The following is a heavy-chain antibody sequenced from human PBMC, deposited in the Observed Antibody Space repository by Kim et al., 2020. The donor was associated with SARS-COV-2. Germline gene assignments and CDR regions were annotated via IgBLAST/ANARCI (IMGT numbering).Heavy chain of an antibody. CDR1: GFTFSIYA. D-gene: IGHD6-19*01. V-gene: IGHV3-23*01. Sequence: GGSLRLSCAASGFTFSIYAMSWVRQAPGKGLEWVSAIGSSGRGTHYADSVRGRFTISSDNSKNTVYLQMDSLKTEDTALYYCARPSVAVAGTRWFDPWGQGSLVTGSS. CDR2: IGSSGRGT. J-gene: IGHJ5*02. CDR3: ARPSVAVAGTRWFDP.